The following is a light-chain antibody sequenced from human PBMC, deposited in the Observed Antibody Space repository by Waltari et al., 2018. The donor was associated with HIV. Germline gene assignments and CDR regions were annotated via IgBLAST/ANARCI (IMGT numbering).Light chain of an antibody. J-gene: IGKJ1*01. CDR2: AAS. Sequence: EIVMTQSPASLSMSLGEVATLSCRTSQNVGKKSAWYYQKFGQAPSLLFYAASTRATGIPARFSGSGSGTEFTLTISSLQPEDFALYYCQHYDNWPPRFGQGTKIDIK. CDR1: QNVGKK. V-gene: IGKV3-15*01. CDR3: QHYDNWPPR.